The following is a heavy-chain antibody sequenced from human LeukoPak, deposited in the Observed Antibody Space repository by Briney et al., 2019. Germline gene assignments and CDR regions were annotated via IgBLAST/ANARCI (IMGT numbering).Heavy chain of an antibody. D-gene: IGHD1-26*01. V-gene: IGHV3-15*01. J-gene: IGHJ4*02. CDR1: GFTFSDVW. Sequence: GSLRLSCAASGFTFSDVWMSWVRQAPGMGLEWIGRIRSKTHGGTTDYAAPVKGRFSISRDDSKNTLYLQMNSLETEHTAVYYCATEGSSPKYFDFWGQGTLVTVSS. CDR2: IRSKTHGGTT. CDR3: ATEGSSPKYFDF.